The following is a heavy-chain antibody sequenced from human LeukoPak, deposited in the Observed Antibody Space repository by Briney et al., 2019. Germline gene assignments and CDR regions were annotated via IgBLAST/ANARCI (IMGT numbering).Heavy chain of an antibody. Sequence: GGSLRLSCAASGFTFSSYWMSWVRQAPGKGLEWVANIKQDGSEKYYVDSVKGRFTISRDNAKNSLYLQMNSLRAEDTSVYYRARASSRPYSSSWYSDYWGQGTLVTVSS. V-gene: IGHV3-7*01. CDR2: IKQDGSEK. D-gene: IGHD6-13*01. J-gene: IGHJ4*02. CDR1: GFTFSSYW. CDR3: ARASSRPYSSSWYSDY.